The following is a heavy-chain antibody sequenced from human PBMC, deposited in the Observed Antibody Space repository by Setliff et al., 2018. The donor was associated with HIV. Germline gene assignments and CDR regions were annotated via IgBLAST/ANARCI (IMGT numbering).Heavy chain of an antibody. V-gene: IGHV4-59*01. D-gene: IGHD3-22*01. CDR1: SGSIKSYY. CDR2: IYGSGST. Sequence: NPSETLSLTCTVSSGSIKSYYWSWIRQPPGKGLEWVGYIYGSGSTNYNPSLKSRLTISIDMSKNQFSLKLNSVTAADTAVYYCARAGNDYYDSNGYYYVVDWFDSWGQGTLVTVS. CDR3: ARAGNDYYDSNGYYYVVDWFDS. J-gene: IGHJ5*01.